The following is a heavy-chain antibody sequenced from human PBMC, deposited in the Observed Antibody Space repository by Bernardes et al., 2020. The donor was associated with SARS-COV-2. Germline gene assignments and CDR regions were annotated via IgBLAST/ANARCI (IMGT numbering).Heavy chain of an antibody. V-gene: IGHV3-21*01. J-gene: IGHJ4*02. Sequence: GGSLRLSCAASGFTFSSHSMNWVRQAPGKGLEWVSSISSRSSYRYYADSVKGRFTISRDNAKNSLYLQMNSLRAEDTAVYYCARDGGYGNYFDYWGQGTLVTVSS. D-gene: IGHD3-16*01. CDR3: ARDGGYGNYFDY. CDR2: ISSRSSYR. CDR1: GFTFSSHS.